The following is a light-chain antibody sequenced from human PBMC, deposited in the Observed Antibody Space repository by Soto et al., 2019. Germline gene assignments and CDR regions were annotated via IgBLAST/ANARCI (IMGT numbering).Light chain of an antibody. CDR2: GAS. V-gene: IGKV3-11*01. CDR3: QQRSNWPPIT. CDR1: QSVRSNF. J-gene: IGKJ5*01. Sequence: EIVLTQSPGTLSLSPGERATLSCRASQSVRSNFLAWYQQKPGQAPRLLIYGASNRATGIPARFSGSGSGTDFTLTINSLEPEDFAVYYCQQRSNWPPITFGQGTRLEIK.